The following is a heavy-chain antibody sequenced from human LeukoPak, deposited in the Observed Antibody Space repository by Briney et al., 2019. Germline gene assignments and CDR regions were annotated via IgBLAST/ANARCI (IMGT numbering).Heavy chain of an antibody. D-gene: IGHD2-8*01. CDR3: AGGPKLGLMVYAMDYYYYYMDV. J-gene: IGHJ6*03. V-gene: IGHV4-59*01. CDR2: IYYSGST. CDR1: VGSISSYY. Sequence: SETLSLTCTVSVGSISSYYWSWIRQPPGKGLEWIGYIYYSGSTNYNPSLKSRVTISVDTSKNQFSLKLSSVTAADTAVYYCAGGPKLGLMVYAMDYYYYYMDVWGKGTTVTVSS.